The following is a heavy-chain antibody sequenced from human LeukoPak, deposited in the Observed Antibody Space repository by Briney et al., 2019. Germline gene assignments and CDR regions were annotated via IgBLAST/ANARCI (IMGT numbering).Heavy chain of an antibody. D-gene: IGHD2-2*01. Sequence: GESLQISCQRSGCSFSSYWSAWARQLPGKGLEWMGVIYPRDSRTTYSPSFQDQVTISADKSISTAYLQWTILKASDTAMYYCARHLSDITSSPNYWGPGTLVTVSS. CDR1: GCSFSSYW. J-gene: IGHJ4*02. CDR3: ARHLSDITSSPNY. V-gene: IGHV5-51*01. CDR2: IYPRDSRT.